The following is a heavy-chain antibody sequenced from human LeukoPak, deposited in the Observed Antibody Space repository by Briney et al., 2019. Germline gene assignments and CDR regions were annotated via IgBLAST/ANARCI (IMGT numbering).Heavy chain of an antibody. CDR2: ISSSSSSYI. D-gene: IGHD6-6*01. V-gene: IGHV3-21*01. CDR1: GFTFSSYS. CDR3: ARWASSSFFDY. J-gene: IGHJ4*02. Sequence: GGSLRLSCAASGFTFSSYSMNWVRQAPGKGLEWVSSISSSSSSYIYYADSVKGRFTISRDNAKNSLYLQMSSLRAEDTAVYYCARWASSSFFDYWGQGTLVTVSS.